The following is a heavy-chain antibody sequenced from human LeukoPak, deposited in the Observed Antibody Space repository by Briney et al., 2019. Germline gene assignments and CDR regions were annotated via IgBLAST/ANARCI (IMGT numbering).Heavy chain of an antibody. CDR1: GGSISSYY. J-gene: IGHJ4*02. D-gene: IGHD6-19*01. CDR2: IYYSGST. V-gene: IGHV4-59*01. Sequence: SETLSLTCTVSGGSISSYYWSWIRQTPGKGLEWIGYIYYSGSTNFNPSLKSRVTISVDTSKNQFSLKLSSVTAADTAVYYCARVQYSTGWSTIDYWGQGTLVTVSS. CDR3: ARVQYSTGWSTIDY.